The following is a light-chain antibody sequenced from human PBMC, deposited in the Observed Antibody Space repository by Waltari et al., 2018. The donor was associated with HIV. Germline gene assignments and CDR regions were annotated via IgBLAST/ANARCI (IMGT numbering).Light chain of an antibody. CDR1: TSNIGSNY. J-gene: IGLJ7*01. CDR3: AAWDDSLGGPV. Sequence: QSVLTQPPSASGTPGQRVTISCSGSTSNIGSNYVHWYKHLPGTAPNLLIYGLNERPSGVSDRFSGSKSGTSASLAISGLRSEDEGDYSCAAWDDSLGGPVFGGGTQLTVL. V-gene: IGLV1-47*01. CDR2: GLN.